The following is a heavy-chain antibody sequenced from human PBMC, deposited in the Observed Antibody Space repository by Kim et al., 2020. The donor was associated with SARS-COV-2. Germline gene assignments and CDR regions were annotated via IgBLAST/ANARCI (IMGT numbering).Heavy chain of an antibody. D-gene: IGHD5-12*01. Sequence: NYNPSLKSRGTISVDTSKNQFSLKLSSVTAADTAVYYCARDQGWLQPFDYWGQGTLVTVSS. J-gene: IGHJ4*02. V-gene: IGHV4-59*01. CDR3: ARDQGWLQPFDY.